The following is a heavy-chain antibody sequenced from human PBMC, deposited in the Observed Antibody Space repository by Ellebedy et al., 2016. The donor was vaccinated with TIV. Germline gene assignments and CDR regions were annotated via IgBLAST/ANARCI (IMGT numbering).Heavy chain of an antibody. D-gene: IGHD2-8*01. CDR2: ISSVSNTI. V-gene: IGHV3-48*02. CDR3: VRVYGYYYGMDV. Sequence: GGSLRLXCAASGFTFSTYSMNWVRQAPGKGLEWVSYISSVSNTIYYADSVKGRFTISRDNAKNSLYLQMNSLRDEDTAVYYCVRVYGYYYGMDVWGQGTTVTVSS. CDR1: GFTFSTYS. J-gene: IGHJ6*02.